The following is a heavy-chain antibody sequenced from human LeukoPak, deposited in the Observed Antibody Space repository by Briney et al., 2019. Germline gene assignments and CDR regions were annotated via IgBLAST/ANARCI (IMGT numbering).Heavy chain of an antibody. D-gene: IGHD4-17*01. CDR3: AKGPDYGDYYFDY. CDR1: GFTFSSYA. Sequence: PGGSLRLSCAASGFTFSSYAMSWVRQAPGKGLEWVSAISGSGGSTYYADSVMGRFTISRDNSKNTLYLQMNSLRAEDTAVYYCAKGPDYGDYYFDYWGQGTLVTVSS. J-gene: IGHJ4*02. V-gene: IGHV3-23*01. CDR2: ISGSGGST.